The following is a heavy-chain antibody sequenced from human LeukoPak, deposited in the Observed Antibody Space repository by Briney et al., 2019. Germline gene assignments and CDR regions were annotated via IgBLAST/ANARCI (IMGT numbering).Heavy chain of an antibody. D-gene: IGHD2-15*01. CDR3: ARVARSLVYYCGH. Sequence: SQTLSLTCTVSGGSISSSDYYWSWIRQPPGKGVEWIGYIYYSGSTYYNPSLKSRVTISVDTTKNQFSLKLSSVSAAETAAYFCARVARSLVYYCGHWGQGTLITVSS. J-gene: IGHJ4*02. CDR1: GGSISSSDYY. CDR2: IYYSGST. V-gene: IGHV4-30-4*08.